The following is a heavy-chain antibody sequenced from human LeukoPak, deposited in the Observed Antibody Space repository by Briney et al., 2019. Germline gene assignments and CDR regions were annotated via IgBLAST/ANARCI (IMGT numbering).Heavy chain of an antibody. Sequence: GESLQISCKGSGYSFTYWIGWVRQMPGKGLEWMGIIYSGDSHTKYSPSFQGRVTISADKPISTAYLQWSSLEASDTAMYYCASARHGDYVWDYWGQGTLVTVSS. D-gene: IGHD4-17*01. CDR2: IYSGDSHT. CDR1: GYSFTYW. V-gene: IGHV5-51*04. CDR3: ASARHGDYVWDY. J-gene: IGHJ4*02.